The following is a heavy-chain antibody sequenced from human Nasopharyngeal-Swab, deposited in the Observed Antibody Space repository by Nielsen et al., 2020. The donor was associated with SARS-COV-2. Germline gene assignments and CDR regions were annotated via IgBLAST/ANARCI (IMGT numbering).Heavy chain of an antibody. CDR3: ARGPAYDSSGYWSYYYGMDV. Sequence: SETLSLTCTVSGGSISSGGYYWSWIRQHPGKGLEWLGYIYYSGSTYYNPSLKSRVTISVVTSKNQFSLKLSSVTAADTAVYYCARGPAYDSSGYWSYYYGMDVWAKGPRSPSP. CDR2: IYYSGST. V-gene: IGHV4-31*03. J-gene: IGHJ6*02. D-gene: IGHD3-22*01. CDR1: GGSISSGGYY.